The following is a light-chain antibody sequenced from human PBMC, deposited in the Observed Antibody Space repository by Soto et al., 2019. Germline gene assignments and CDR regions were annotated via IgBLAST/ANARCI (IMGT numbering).Light chain of an antibody. V-gene: IGKV3D-15*01. CDR2: DAS. CDR3: HHYDCRVQT. CDR1: QGIGDT. Sequence: VVRKNSPATLSVSPGECATLSCRASQGIGDTLAWYQHKPGQTPRLLIYDASTRATATPERFSGSGSGTDFTLTISRLEPEDFAVYYCHHYDCRVQTFGQGGKVDIK. J-gene: IGKJ1*01.